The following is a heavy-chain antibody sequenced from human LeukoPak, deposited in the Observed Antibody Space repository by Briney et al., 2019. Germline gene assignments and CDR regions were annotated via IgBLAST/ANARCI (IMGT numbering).Heavy chain of an antibody. Sequence: GGSLRLSCAASGFTFSNAWMSWVRQAPGKGLEWVANIMQDGSEKYYVDSVKGRFTISRDNAKNSLYLQMNSLRAEDTAVYYCARRYCGGDCHSPYFDYWGQGTLVTVSS. CDR1: GFTFSNAW. D-gene: IGHD2-21*02. V-gene: IGHV3-7*01. J-gene: IGHJ4*02. CDR3: ARRYCGGDCHSPYFDY. CDR2: IMQDGSEK.